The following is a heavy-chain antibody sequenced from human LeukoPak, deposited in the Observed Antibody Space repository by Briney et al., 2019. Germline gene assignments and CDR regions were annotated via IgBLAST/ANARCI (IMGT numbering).Heavy chain of an antibody. J-gene: IGHJ6*03. CDR3: ARDAYTVSYYYMDV. D-gene: IGHD2-21*01. CDR2: INIDGTTT. CDR1: GFTLSTYW. Sequence: PGGSLRLSCAASGFTLSTYWMHWVRQSPGKGLVWVSRINIDGTTTNYADSVKGRFTISRDNAKNSLYLQVNSLRADDTALYYCARDAYTVSYYYMDVWGKGTTVTVSS. V-gene: IGHV3-74*01.